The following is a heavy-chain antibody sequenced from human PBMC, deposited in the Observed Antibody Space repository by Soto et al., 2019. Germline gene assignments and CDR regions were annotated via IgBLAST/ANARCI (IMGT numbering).Heavy chain of an antibody. D-gene: IGHD5-12*01. Sequence: ASVKVSCKASGYTFTSYYMHWVRQAPGQGLEWMGIINPSGGSTSYAQKFQGRVTMTRDTSTSTVYMELSSLRSEDTAVYYCGREGVAPYYYYGVDIWGQGTPVTVSS. J-gene: IGHJ6*02. CDR1: GYTFTSYY. CDR3: GREGVAPYYYYGVDI. V-gene: IGHV1-46*01. CDR2: INPSGGST.